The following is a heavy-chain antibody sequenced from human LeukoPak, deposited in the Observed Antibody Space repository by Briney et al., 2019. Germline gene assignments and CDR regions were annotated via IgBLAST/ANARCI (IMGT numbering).Heavy chain of an antibody. J-gene: IGHJ4*02. V-gene: IGHV3-48*02. D-gene: IGHD3-10*01. CDR2: ISRDSSTI. Sequence: PGGSLRLSCAASGFTFSSYEINWVRQAPGKGLEWVSYISRDSSTIFYADSVKGRFTISRDNAKSSLYLHMNSLRDEDTAVYYCARESVVRGLDYWGQGTLVTVSS. CDR3: ARESVVRGLDY. CDR1: GFTFSSYE.